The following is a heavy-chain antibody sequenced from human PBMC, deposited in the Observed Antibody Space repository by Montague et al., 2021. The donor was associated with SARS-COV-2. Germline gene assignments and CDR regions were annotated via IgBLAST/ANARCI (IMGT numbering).Heavy chain of an antibody. D-gene: IGHD2-8*01. Sequence: SETLSLTCAVYGGSFSGYYWSWSRQPPEKGLEWIGEINHSGSTNYNPTLKSHVTISVDTSKNQFSLKLSSVTAADTAVSYCSRANGYYFDDWGQGTLVTASS. CDR3: SRANGYYFDD. CDR2: INHSGST. V-gene: IGHV4-34*01. J-gene: IGHJ4*02. CDR1: GGSFSGYY.